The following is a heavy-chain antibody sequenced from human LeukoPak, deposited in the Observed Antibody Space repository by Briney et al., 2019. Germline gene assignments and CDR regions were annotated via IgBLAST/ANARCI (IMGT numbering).Heavy chain of an antibody. CDR1: GYTFTSYG. D-gene: IGHD3-3*01. J-gene: IGHJ6*02. CDR3: ARGGYDFVYYYYGMDV. V-gene: IGHV1-18*01. Sequence: GASVKVSCKASGYTFTSYGISWVRQAPGQGLEWMGWISAYNGNTNYAQKPQGRVTMTTDTSTSTAYMELRSLRSDDTAVYYCARGGYDFVYYYYGMDVWGQGTTVTVSS. CDR2: ISAYNGNT.